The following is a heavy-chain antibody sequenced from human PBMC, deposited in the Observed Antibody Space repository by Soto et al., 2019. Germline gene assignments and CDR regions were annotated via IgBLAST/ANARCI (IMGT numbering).Heavy chain of an antibody. D-gene: IGHD2-15*01. V-gene: IGHV1-18*01. J-gene: IGHJ6*02. CDR2: ISAYNGNT. Sequence: QVPLVQSGAEVKKPGASVKVSCKASGYTFTSYGISWVRQAPGQGLEWMGWISAYNGNTNYAQKLQGRVTMATDTSTSTAYMELRSLRSDDTAVYYCARDGLVGYCSGGSCYSGSDDYYGMDVWGQGTTVTVSS. CDR3: ARDGLVGYCSGGSCYSGSDDYYGMDV. CDR1: GYTFTSYG.